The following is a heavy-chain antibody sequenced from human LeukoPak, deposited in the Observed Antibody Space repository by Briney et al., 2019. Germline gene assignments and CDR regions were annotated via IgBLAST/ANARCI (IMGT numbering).Heavy chain of an antibody. V-gene: IGHV4-34*01. CDR1: GGSFSGYY. Sequence: SETLSLTCAVYGGSFSGYYWSWIRQPPGKGLEWIGEINHSGSTNYNPSLKSRVTISVDTFKNQFSLKLSSVTAADTAVYYCARLQIAAAGTSFDYWGQGTLVTVSS. D-gene: IGHD6-13*01. CDR2: INHSGST. J-gene: IGHJ4*02. CDR3: ARLQIAAAGTSFDY.